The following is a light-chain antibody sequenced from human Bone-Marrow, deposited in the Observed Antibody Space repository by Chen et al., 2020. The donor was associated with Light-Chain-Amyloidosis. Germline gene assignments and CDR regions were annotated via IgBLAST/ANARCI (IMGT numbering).Light chain of an antibody. CDR2: DDS. CDR1: NIGSTS. CDR3: QVWDRGSDRPV. J-gene: IGLJ3*02. V-gene: IGLV3-21*02. Sequence: SYVLTQPSSVSVAPGQTATIACGGNNIGSTSVHWYQQTPGQAPLLVVYDDSDRPSGIPERLSGCNSGNTATLTISRVEGGDEADYYCQVWDRGSDRPVFGGGTKLTVL.